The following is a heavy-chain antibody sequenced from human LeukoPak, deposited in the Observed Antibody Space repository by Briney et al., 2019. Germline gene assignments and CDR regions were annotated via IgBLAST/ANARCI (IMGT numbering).Heavy chain of an antibody. CDR2: VSGDDGNT. D-gene: IGHD2-15*01. J-gene: IGHJ5*02. CDR1: GYTFTTYG. CDR3: ARDRASTAPRVGWFDP. Sequence: ASVKVSCKTSGYTFTTYGITWVRQAPGQGLEWMGWVSGDDGNTLSTQKLQGRVTMTTDTSTSTAYMELRSLRSDDTAVYYCARDRASTAPRVGWFDPWAREPWSPSPQ. V-gene: IGHV1-18*01.